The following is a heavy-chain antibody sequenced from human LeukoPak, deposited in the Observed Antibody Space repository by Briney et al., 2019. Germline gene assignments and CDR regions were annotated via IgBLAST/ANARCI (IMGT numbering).Heavy chain of an antibody. V-gene: IGHV3-30*18. Sequence: GGSLRLSCAASGFTFSTYGMHWVRQAPGKGLEWVAVISYDGSKEHYADPVKGRSTISRDNSKNTLFLQMNSLRAEDTAVYYCVKEGDSGYYRTSDYWGQGTLVTVSS. CDR2: ISYDGSKE. D-gene: IGHD5-12*01. J-gene: IGHJ4*02. CDR1: GFTFSTYG. CDR3: VKEGDSGYYRTSDY.